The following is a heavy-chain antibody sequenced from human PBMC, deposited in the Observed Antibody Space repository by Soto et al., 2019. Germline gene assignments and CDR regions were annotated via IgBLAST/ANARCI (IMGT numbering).Heavy chain of an antibody. V-gene: IGHV3-15*01. CDR1: GFTFSNAW. Sequence: GGSLRLSCVVSGFTFSNAWMSWVRQAPWKSLEWVGLIKSKTYCGTTDYAAPVKGRFTISRDDSKNTLSLEMNTLNTEDTAVYYCTTATGYSYGYDFDYWGQGTLVTVSS. CDR3: TTATGYSYGYDFDY. CDR2: IKSKTYCGTT. D-gene: IGHD5-18*01. J-gene: IGHJ4*02.